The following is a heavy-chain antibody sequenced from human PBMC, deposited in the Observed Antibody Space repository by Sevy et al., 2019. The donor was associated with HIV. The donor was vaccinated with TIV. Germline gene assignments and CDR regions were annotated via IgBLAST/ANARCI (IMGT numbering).Heavy chain of an antibody. J-gene: IGHJ4*02. CDR2: IKQDGSEK. CDR1: GFTFSNYW. V-gene: IGHV3-7*01. CDR3: ARPYRTDPFYYSGSGGYYYPSYFYY. Sequence: GGSLRLSCAASGFTFSNYWMSWVRQAPGKGLEWVANIKQDGSEKYYVDSVKGRFTISRDNAKNSLYLQMNSLIAEDTAVYYCARPYRTDPFYYSGSGGYYYPSYFYYWGQGTLVSVSS. D-gene: IGHD3-22*01.